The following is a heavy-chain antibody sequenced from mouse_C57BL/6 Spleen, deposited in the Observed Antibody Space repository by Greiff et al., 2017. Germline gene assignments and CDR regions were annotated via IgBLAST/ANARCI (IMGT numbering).Heavy chain of an antibody. Sequence: EVQLQQSGAELVRPGASVKLSCTASGFNIKDDYMHWVKQRPEQGLEWIGWIDPENGDTEYTSKFQGKATITADTSSNTAYLQLSSLTSEDTAVYYCTYYDDRYETMDYWGQGTSVTVSS. CDR3: TYYDDRYETMDY. CDR2: IDPENGDT. V-gene: IGHV14-4*01. J-gene: IGHJ4*01. CDR1: GFNIKDDY. D-gene: IGHD2-13*01.